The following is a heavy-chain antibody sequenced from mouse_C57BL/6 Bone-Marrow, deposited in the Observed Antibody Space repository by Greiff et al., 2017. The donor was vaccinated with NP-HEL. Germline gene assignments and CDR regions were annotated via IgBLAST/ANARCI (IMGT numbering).Heavy chain of an antibody. CDR1: GYSFTSYY. Sequence: VQLQESGPELVKPGASVKISCKASGYSFTSYYIHWVKQRPGQGLEWIGWIYPGSGNTKYNEKFKGKATLTADTSSSTAYMQLSSLTSEDSAVYDCARGYYYGSSPFAYWGQGTLVTVSA. V-gene: IGHV1-66*01. D-gene: IGHD1-1*01. J-gene: IGHJ3*01. CDR3: ARGYYYGSSPFAY. CDR2: IYPGSGNT.